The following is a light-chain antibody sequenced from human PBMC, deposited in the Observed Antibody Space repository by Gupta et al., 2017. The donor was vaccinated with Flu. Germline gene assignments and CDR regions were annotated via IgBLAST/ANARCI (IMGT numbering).Light chain of an antibody. Sequence: ALTQPASVSGSPGQSIAISCTGTSSDGGSDKYVFWYQRHPGKAPKLIFNKVSGRPPGISTRFSGPRLGTRASLPTSGPQAGDTAVYSCSSTTRRNTLLFG. CDR1: SSDGGSDKY. CDR3: SSTTRRNTLL. V-gene: IGLV2-14*01. J-gene: IGLJ2*01. CDR2: KVS.